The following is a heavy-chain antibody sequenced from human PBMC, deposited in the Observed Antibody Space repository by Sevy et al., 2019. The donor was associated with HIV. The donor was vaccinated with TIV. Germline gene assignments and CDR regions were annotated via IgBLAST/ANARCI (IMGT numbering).Heavy chain of an antibody. V-gene: IGHV1-18*01. CDR3: ARGSSGWTSHDAFDI. CDR2: ISAYNGYT. J-gene: IGHJ3*02. CDR1: GYTFTSYG. Sequence: ASVKVSCKASGYTFTSYGISWVRQAPGQGLEWMGWISAYNGYTNYSQKIQGRVTMTTDTSTSTAYMELSSLRSDDTAVYYCARGSSGWTSHDAFDIWGQGTMVTVSS. D-gene: IGHD6-19*01.